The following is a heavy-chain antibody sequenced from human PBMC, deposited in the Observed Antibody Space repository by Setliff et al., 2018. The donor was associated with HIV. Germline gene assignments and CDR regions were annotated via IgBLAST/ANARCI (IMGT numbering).Heavy chain of an antibody. CDR1: GGSVSGHY. V-gene: IGHV4-34*01. D-gene: IGHD6-13*01. CDR2: ITPSGDT. CDR3: ARGRGRAAVGPMNRYYYYGMDV. Sequence: SETLSLTCAVYGGSVSGHYWGWFRQPPGKGLEWIGEITPSGDTNYIPSLKSRVTMSLDTSKNQFSLNLNSVTAADTAVYYCARGRGRAAVGPMNRYYYYGMDVWGQGTTVTVS. J-gene: IGHJ6*02.